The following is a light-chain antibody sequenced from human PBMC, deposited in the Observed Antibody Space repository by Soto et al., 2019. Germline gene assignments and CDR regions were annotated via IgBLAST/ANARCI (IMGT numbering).Light chain of an antibody. V-gene: IGLV2-14*01. CDR3: SSYTITSIWV. J-gene: IGLJ3*02. CDR1: NSDVGAYDS. CDR2: EVT. Sequence: QSALTQPASVSGSPGQSITISCTGTNSDVGAYDSVSWYQHHPGEAPKLKIYEVTNRPSGVSNRFSGSKSGNTASQTISGLQAEDEADYFCSSYTITSIWVFGGGTKLTVL.